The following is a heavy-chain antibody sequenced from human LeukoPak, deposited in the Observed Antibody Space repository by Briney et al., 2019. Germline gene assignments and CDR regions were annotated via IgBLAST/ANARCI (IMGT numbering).Heavy chain of an antibody. J-gene: IGHJ4*02. CDR3: ATWGY. Sequence: KPSETLSLTCTVSGGSISSDYWQWIRQPPGKGLEWVGYIYNSEFTHYNSSLKSRVSISIDTSKNQFSLKLTSVTAADTAVYYCATWGYWGQGTLVAVSS. D-gene: IGHD3-16*01. V-gene: IGHV4-59*08. CDR2: IYNSEFT. CDR1: GGSISSDY.